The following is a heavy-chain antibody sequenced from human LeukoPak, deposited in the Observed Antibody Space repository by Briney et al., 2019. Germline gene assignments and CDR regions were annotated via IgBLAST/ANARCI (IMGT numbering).Heavy chain of an antibody. CDR3: ARHVVSGYVKNYYYYMDV. CDR2: IYPGGSDT. D-gene: IGHD5-12*01. CDR1: GYSFTNYW. J-gene: IGHJ6*03. Sequence: GESLKISCKGSGYSFTNYWIGWVRQMPGKGLEWMGIIYPGGSDTRYNPSFQGQVTISADKSITTAYLRWSSLKASDTAMYYCARHVVSGYVKNYYYYMDVWGKGTTVTVSS. V-gene: IGHV5-51*01.